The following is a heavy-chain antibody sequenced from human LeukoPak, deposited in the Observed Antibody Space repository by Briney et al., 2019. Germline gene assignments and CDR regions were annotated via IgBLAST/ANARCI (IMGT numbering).Heavy chain of an antibody. J-gene: IGHJ4*02. Sequence: PSETLSLTCTVSGGSISSYYWSWIRQPPGKGLEWIGYIYYSGSTNYNPSLKSRVTISVDTSKNQFSLKLSSVTAADTAVYYCARVGMRERYYYFDYWGQGTLVTVSS. CDR3: ARVGMRERYYYFDY. CDR2: IYYSGST. D-gene: IGHD1-26*01. V-gene: IGHV4-59*01. CDR1: GGSISSYY.